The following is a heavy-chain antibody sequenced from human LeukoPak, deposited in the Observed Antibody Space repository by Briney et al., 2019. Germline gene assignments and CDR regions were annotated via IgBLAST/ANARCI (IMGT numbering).Heavy chain of an antibody. V-gene: IGHV3-9*01. CDR2: ISWNSGSI. CDR3: PKVLWLWDLLDVY. J-gene: IGHJ4*02. D-gene: IGHD3-10*01. Sequence: GRSLRLSCAASGFTFDDYAMHWVRQAPGKGLEWVSGISWNSGSIGYADSVKGRFTISRDNAKNSLCLQMNSLRAEDTASYYCPKVLWLWDLLDVYWGQGTLGIVS. CDR1: GFTFDDYA.